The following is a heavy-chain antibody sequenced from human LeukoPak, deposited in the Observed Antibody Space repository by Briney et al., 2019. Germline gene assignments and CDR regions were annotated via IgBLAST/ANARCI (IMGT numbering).Heavy chain of an antibody. Sequence: GGSLRLSCAASGFTFSSFPMQWVRHVPGKGLEYVSAISSTGETSYYASSVKDRFTISRDNSKNTLHLQMGSLRAEDTAVYYCARVMSGSGSKYFDYWGQGTLVTVSS. V-gene: IGHV3-64*01. D-gene: IGHD3-10*01. CDR2: ISSTGETS. CDR1: GFTFSSFP. J-gene: IGHJ4*02. CDR3: ARVMSGSGSKYFDY.